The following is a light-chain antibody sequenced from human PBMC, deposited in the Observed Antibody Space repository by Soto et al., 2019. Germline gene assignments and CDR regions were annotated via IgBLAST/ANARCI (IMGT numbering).Light chain of an antibody. J-gene: IGKJ5*01. CDR1: QSISSY. CDR2: AAS. CDR3: QQSYSTPQNT. V-gene: IGKV1-39*01. Sequence: DFQMTQSPSSLSASVGDRVTITCRASQSISSYLNWYQQKPGKAPKLLIYAASSLQSGVPSRFSGSGSGTDFTRTISSLQPEDFATYYCQQSYSTPQNTFGQGTRLEIK.